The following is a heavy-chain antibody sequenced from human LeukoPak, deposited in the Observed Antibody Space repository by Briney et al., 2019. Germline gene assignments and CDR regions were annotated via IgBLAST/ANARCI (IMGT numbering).Heavy chain of an antibody. D-gene: IGHD3-22*01. CDR1: GGSISSNNYY. CDR2: IYYTGST. CDR3: ARGPTYYYDSSGYSFFFQH. V-gene: IGHV4-39*07. Sequence: SETLSLTCTVSGGSISSNNYYWGWIRQPPGKGLEWIGSIYYTGSTNYNPSLKSRVTISVDTSKNQFSLKLSSVTAADTAVYYCARGPTYYYDSSGYSFFFQHWGQGTLVTVSS. J-gene: IGHJ1*01.